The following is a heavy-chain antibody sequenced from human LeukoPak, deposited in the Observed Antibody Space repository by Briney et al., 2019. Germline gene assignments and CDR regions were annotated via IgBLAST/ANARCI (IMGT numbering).Heavy chain of an antibody. CDR2: IYSGGST. Sequence: GGSLRLSCAASAFAFSTYTMTWVRLAPAPGKGLEWVSIIYSGGSTYYADSVKGRFTISRDNSKNTLYLQMDSLRDEDTAVYYCARDAGRGAWYWFDPWGQGTLVTVSS. D-gene: IGHD6-19*01. V-gene: IGHV3-53*01. CDR3: ARDAGRGAWYWFDP. J-gene: IGHJ5*02. CDR1: AFAFSTYT.